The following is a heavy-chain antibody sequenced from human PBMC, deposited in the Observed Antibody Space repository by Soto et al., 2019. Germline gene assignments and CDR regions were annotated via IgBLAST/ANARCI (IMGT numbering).Heavy chain of an antibody. V-gene: IGHV3-30*18. Sequence: PGGSLRLSCAASGFTFSSYGMHWVRQAPGKGLEWVAVISYDGSNKYYADSVKGRFTISRDNSKNTLYLQMNSLRAEDTAVYYCAKYDYDSSGGYYYGMDVWGQGTTVTVSS. J-gene: IGHJ6*02. CDR2: ISYDGSNK. D-gene: IGHD3-22*01. CDR3: AKYDYDSSGGYYYGMDV. CDR1: GFTFSSYG.